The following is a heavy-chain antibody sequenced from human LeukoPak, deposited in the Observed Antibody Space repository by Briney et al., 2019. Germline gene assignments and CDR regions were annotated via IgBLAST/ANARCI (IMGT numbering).Heavy chain of an antibody. CDR2: ISSSSSDI. J-gene: IGHJ4*02. Sequence: GGSLRLSCAASGFTFSSYSMNWVRQAPGKGLEWVSSISSSSSDIYYADSVKGRFTISRDNAKNSLYLQVNSLRAEDRAVYYCARAPPREYYDSSGYYVWGQGTLVTVSS. D-gene: IGHD3-22*01. V-gene: IGHV3-21*01. CDR3: ARAPPREYYDSSGYYV. CDR1: GFTFSSYS.